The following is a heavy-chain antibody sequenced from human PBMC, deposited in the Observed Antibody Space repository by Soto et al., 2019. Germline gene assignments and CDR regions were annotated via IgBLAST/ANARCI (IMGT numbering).Heavy chain of an antibody. D-gene: IGHD2-15*01. V-gene: IGHV1-69*06. Sequence: QVQLVQSGAEVKKPGSSVKVSCKASGGTFSSYAISWVRQAPGQGLEWMGGIIPIFGTANYAQKFQGRVTITADKSTSTADMELSSLRSEDTAVYYCARDRLLYCSGGSCSPYYYGMDVWGQGTTVTVSS. J-gene: IGHJ6*02. CDR2: IIPIFGTA. CDR3: ARDRLLYCSGGSCSPYYYGMDV. CDR1: GGTFSSYA.